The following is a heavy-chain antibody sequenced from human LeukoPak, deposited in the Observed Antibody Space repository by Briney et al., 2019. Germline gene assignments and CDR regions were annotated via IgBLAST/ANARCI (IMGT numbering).Heavy chain of an antibody. CDR2: IYTSGST. CDR1: GGSISSYY. Sequence: SETLSLTCTVSGGSISSYYWSWIRQPAGKGLEWIGRIYTSGSTNYNPSLKSRVTMSVDTSKNQFSLKLSSVTAADTAVYYCARAESGAVAGTGYYYYMDVWGKGTTVTISS. CDR3: ARAESGAVAGTGYYYYMDV. D-gene: IGHD6-19*01. J-gene: IGHJ6*03. V-gene: IGHV4-4*07.